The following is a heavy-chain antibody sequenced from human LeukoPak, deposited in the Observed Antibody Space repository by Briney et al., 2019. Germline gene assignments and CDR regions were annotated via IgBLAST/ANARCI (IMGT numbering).Heavy chain of an antibody. V-gene: IGHV3-7*01. CDR2: ISDDGSAK. CDR3: ARDLGRPAAHTVGHFDF. J-gene: IGHJ4*02. Sequence: GGSLRLSCAASGFTFGSYWMSWVRPTPEKGLAWVADISDDGSAKYYLDSVKGRFNISRDNAENSLSLHMDSLGVEDTALYYCARDLGRPAAHTVGHFDFWGRGSLVTVSS. CDR1: GFTFGSYW. D-gene: IGHD6-13*01.